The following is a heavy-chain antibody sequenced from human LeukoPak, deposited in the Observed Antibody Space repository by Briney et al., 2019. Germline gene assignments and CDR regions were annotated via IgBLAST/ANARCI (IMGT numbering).Heavy chain of an antibody. J-gene: IGHJ6*02. CDR2: INDNGDKT. V-gene: IGHV3-9*01. Sequence: GGSLRLSCEVSGFSFEDYGMRWVRQPPGKGLEWVSSINDNGDKTDYGDSVKGRFTVSRDNAKKSLYLQMNSLRPEDTALYYCAKHLRATNTYLFYGLDVWGPGTTVTVSS. D-gene: IGHD2-8*01. CDR1: GFSFEDYG. CDR3: AKHLRATNTYLFYGLDV.